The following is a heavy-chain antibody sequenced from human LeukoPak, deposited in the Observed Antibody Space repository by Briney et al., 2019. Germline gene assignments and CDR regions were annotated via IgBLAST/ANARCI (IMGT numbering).Heavy chain of an antibody. J-gene: IGHJ6*04. CDR2: IYYSGST. CDR3: ARFLGYCSSTSCYIDV. D-gene: IGHD2-2*01. Sequence: SETLSLTCTVSGGSISSYYWSWIRQPPGKGLEWIGYIYYSGSTNYNPSLKSRVTISVDTSKNQFSLKLSSVTAADTAVYYCARFLGYCSSTSCYIDVWGKGTTVTISS. CDR1: GGSISSYY. V-gene: IGHV4-59*01.